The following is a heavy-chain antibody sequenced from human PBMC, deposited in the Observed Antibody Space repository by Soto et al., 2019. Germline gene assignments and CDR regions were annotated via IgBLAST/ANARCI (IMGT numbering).Heavy chain of an antibody. CDR2: MNPNSGNT. CDR1: GYTFNSYD. V-gene: IGHV1-8*01. D-gene: IGHD2-2*01. CDR3: ARAPHCSSTSCYYWFDP. Sequence: VKVSCKSSGYTFNSYDINWARQATGQGLEWMGWMNPNSGNTGYAQKFQGRVTMTRNTSISTAYMELSSLRSEDTAVYYCARAPHCSSTSCYYWFDPWGQGTLVTVSS. J-gene: IGHJ5*02.